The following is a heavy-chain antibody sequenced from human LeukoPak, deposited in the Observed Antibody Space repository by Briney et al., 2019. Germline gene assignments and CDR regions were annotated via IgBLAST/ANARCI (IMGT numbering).Heavy chain of an antibody. Sequence: SETLSLTCTVSGGSISSYYWSWIRQPPGKGLEWIGYIYYSGSTNYNPSLKSRVTISVDTSKNQFSLKLSSVTAADTAVYYCARGGVLPRYWGQGTLVTVSS. V-gene: IGHV4-59*12. J-gene: IGHJ4*02. CDR3: ARGGVLPRY. CDR2: IYYSGST. D-gene: IGHD3-10*01. CDR1: GGSISSYY.